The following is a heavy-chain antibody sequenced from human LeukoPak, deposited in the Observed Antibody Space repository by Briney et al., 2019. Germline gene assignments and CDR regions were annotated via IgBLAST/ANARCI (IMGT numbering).Heavy chain of an antibody. D-gene: IGHD3-3*01. J-gene: IGHJ4*02. CDR1: GGSISSGGYS. Sequence: PETLSLTCTVSGGSISSGGYSWSWIRQHPGKGLEWIGYIYYSGSTNYNPSLKSRVTISVDTSKNQFSLKLSSVTAADTAVYYCARGKHDYDFWSGSPHYYFDYWGQGTLVTVSS. CDR3: ARGKHDYDFWSGSPHYYFDY. CDR2: IYYSGST. V-gene: IGHV4-61*08.